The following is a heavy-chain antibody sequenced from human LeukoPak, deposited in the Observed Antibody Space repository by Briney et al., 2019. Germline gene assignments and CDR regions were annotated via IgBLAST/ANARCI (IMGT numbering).Heavy chain of an antibody. CDR3: ARGSYYYDSSGFRQDGFDY. CDR1: GGTFSSYA. J-gene: IGHJ4*02. CDR2: IIPIFGTA. D-gene: IGHD3-22*01. V-gene: IGHV1-69*05. Sequence: SVKVSCKASGGTFSSYAISWVRQAPGQGLKWMGGIIPIFGTANYAQKFQGRVTITTDESTSTAYMELSSLRSEDTAVYYCARGSYYYDSSGFRQDGFDYWGQGTLVTVSS.